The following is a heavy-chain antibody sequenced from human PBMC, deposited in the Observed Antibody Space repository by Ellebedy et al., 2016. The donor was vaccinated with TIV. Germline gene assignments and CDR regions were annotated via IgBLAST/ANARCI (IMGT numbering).Heavy chain of an antibody. CDR3: ARDSAGRWDY. CDR1: GSSISSGYY. CDR2: MFHSGST. J-gene: IGHJ4*02. D-gene: IGHD4-23*01. Sequence: MPGGSLRLSCSVSGSSISSGYYWGWIRQPPGRGLEWIGSMFHSGSTYYSQSLKSRVTISVDTSKNQLSLRLSSVTAADTAVYYCARDSAGRWDYWGPGTLVTVSS. V-gene: IGHV4-38-2*02.